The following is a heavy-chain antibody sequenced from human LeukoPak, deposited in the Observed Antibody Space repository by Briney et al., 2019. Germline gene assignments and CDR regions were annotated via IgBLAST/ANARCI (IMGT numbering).Heavy chain of an antibody. CDR3: AREEVSVISDTCCSGLGY. D-gene: IGHD3-10*01. CDR1: GYTFTGFY. CDR2: INPNSGGT. J-gene: IGHJ4*02. Sequence: ASVKVSCKASGYTFTGFYMHWVRQAPGQGLEWMGWINPNSGGTNYAQKFQGGVTMTRDTSINTAYMELSSLRSDDTAVYYCAREEVSVISDTCCSGLGYWGQGTLVTVSS. V-gene: IGHV1-2*02.